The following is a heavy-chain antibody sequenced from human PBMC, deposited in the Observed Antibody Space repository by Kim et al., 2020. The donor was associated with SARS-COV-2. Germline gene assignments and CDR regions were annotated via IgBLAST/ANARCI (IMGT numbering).Heavy chain of an antibody. J-gene: IGHJ6*02. D-gene: IGHD3-10*02. CDR2: SGST. Sequence: SGSTTYNPSLKSRVTISVDTSKHQFSLKLNSMTAADTGVYYCARVFRGMDVWGQGTTVIVSS. V-gene: IGHV4-59*01. CDR3: ARVFRGMDV.